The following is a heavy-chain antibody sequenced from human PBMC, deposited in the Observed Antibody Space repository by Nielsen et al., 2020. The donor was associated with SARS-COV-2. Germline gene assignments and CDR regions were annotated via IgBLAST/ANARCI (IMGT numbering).Heavy chain of an antibody. Sequence: GGSLRLSCAASGFTFSRYWMSWVRQAPGKGLEWVANIKEDGSEKYYVDSVKGRFTISRDNAKNSLYLQMNSLRAGDTAVYYCARDAGRFSVFGVIIGGWDYMDVWGKGTTVTVSS. V-gene: IGHV3-7*05. CDR2: IKEDGSEK. CDR3: ARDAGRFSVFGVIIGGWDYMDV. D-gene: IGHD3-3*01. J-gene: IGHJ6*03. CDR1: GFTFSRYW.